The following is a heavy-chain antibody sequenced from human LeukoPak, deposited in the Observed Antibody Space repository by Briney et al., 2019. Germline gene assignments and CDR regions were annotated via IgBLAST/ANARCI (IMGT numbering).Heavy chain of an antibody. CDR2: IYYSGST. D-gene: IGHD5-18*01. V-gene: IGHV4-59*01. J-gene: IGHJ4*02. CDR1: GGSISSYY. CDR3: ARGYSYDSFDY. Sequence: SETLSLTCNVSGGSISSYYWSWIRQPPGKGLEWIGYIYYSGSTNYNPSLKSRVIISVDTSKSQFSLKLNSVTAADTAVYFCARGYSYDSFDYWGLGTLVTVSS.